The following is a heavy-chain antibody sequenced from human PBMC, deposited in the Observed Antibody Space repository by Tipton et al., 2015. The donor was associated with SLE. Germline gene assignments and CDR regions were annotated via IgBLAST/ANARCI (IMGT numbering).Heavy chain of an antibody. D-gene: IGHD3-22*01. CDR3: ARGGYYDSSGYFDY. V-gene: IGHV4-30-2*01. Sequence: SGLVKPSETLSLTCAVSGGSISSGGYSWSWIRQPPGKGLEWIGYIYHSGSTYYNPSLKSRVTISVDRSKNQFSLKLSSVTAADTAVYYCARGGYYDSSGYFDYWGQGTLVTVSS. J-gene: IGHJ4*02. CDR2: IYHSGST. CDR1: GGSISSGGYS.